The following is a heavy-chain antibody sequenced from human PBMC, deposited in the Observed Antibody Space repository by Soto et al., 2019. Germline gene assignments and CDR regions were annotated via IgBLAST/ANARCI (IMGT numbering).Heavy chain of an antibody. Sequence: QVQLVQSGAEVKKPGASVKVSCKASGYTFTSYDINWVRQATGQGLEWMGWMNPNSGNTEYAQKFQGRVTMTRNTSMRRGYMALGSLGSDDAAVYSWAREWVRRRNVWDQWTTVPVTS. J-gene: IGHJ6*02. CDR2: MNPNSGNT. D-gene: IGHD3-3*01. CDR1: GYTFTSYD. V-gene: IGHV1-8*01. CDR3: AREWVRRRNV.